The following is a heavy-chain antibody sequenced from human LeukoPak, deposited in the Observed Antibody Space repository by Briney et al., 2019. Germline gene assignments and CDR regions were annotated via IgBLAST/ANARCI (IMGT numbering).Heavy chain of an antibody. Sequence: SETLSLTCAVYGGSFSGYYWSWIRQPPGKGLEWIGEINHSGSTNYNPSLKSRVTISVDTSKNQFSLKLSSVTAADTAVYYCARGHHYYGDYDYWGQGTLVTVSS. CDR3: ARGHHYYGDYDY. CDR1: GGSFSGYY. J-gene: IGHJ4*02. V-gene: IGHV4-34*01. D-gene: IGHD4-17*01. CDR2: INHSGST.